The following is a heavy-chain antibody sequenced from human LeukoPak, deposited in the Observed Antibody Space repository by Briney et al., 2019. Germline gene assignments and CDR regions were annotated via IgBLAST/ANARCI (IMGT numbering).Heavy chain of an antibody. CDR2: IYYSGST. D-gene: IGHD4-11*01. CDR3: ATLGVTRGRAYFDY. Sequence: PSETLSLTCTVSGGSISSYYWSWIRQPPGKGLECIGYIYYSGSTNYNPSLKSRVTISLDTSKNQFSLKLSSVTAADTAVYYCATLGVTRGRAYFDYWGQGTLVTVSS. J-gene: IGHJ4*02. CDR1: GGSISSYY. V-gene: IGHV4-59*01.